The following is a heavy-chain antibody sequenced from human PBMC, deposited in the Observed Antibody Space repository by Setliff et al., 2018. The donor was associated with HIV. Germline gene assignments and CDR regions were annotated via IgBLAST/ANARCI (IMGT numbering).Heavy chain of an antibody. Sequence: GESLKISCAASGFTFSTYWMHWVRQAPGKGLVWVSQISPDGGFTRYADSVKGRFTISRDSAKNTLYLHMNSLNGEDTAVYYCARDLPSGFLDYWGQGTLVTVSS. CDR2: ISPDGGFT. CDR1: GFTFSTYW. J-gene: IGHJ4*02. CDR3: ARDLPSGFLDY. V-gene: IGHV3-74*01. D-gene: IGHD3-3*01.